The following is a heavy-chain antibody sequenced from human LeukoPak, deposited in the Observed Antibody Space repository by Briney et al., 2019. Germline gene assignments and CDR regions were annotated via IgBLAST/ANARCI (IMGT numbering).Heavy chain of an antibody. CDR1: GFTFSSYA. J-gene: IGHJ4*02. Sequence: GGSLRLSCAASGFTFSSYAMHWVRQAPGKGLEWVAVISYDGSNKYYADSVKGRFTISRDNSKNTLYLQMNSLRAEDTAVYYCARGAGGGLSSGWYGAFDYWGQGTLVTVSS. D-gene: IGHD6-19*01. V-gene: IGHV3-30-3*01. CDR2: ISYDGSNK. CDR3: ARGAGGGLSSGWYGAFDY.